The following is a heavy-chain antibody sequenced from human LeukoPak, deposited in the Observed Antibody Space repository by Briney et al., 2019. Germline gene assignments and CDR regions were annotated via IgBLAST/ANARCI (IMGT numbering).Heavy chain of an antibody. Sequence: ASVKVSCKASGCTFTGYYMHWVRQAPGQGLEWMGWINPNGGGTNYAQKFQGRVTMTRDTSISTAYMELSRLRSDDTAVYYCARAGSNYRSADYWGQGTLVTVSS. J-gene: IGHJ4*02. V-gene: IGHV1-2*02. CDR3: ARAGSNYRSADY. CDR2: INPNGGGT. D-gene: IGHD4-11*01. CDR1: GCTFTGYY.